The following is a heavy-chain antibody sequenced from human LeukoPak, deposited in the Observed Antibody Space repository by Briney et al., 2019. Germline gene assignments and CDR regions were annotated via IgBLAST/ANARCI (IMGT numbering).Heavy chain of an antibody. V-gene: IGHV3-23*01. CDR1: GFTFSNYA. CDR3: VTTYRATEAFDI. CDR2: ISGSGGNT. Sequence: GGSLRLSCAASGFTFSNYAMSWVRQAPGKGLEWVSAISGSGGNTYYADSVKGRFTISRDNSKNTLFLQMNSLRAEDTAVYYCVTTYRATEAFDIWGQGTMVTVSS. D-gene: IGHD5-12*01. J-gene: IGHJ3*02.